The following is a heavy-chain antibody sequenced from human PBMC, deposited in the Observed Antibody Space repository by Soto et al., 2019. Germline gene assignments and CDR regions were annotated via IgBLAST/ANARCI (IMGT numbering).Heavy chain of an antibody. CDR2: IYYSGST. CDR3: ARGMLDYCGGDCYSIDY. J-gene: IGHJ4*02. CDR1: GGSISSYY. V-gene: IGHV4-59*01. Sequence: SETLSLTCTVSGGSISSYYWSWIRQPPGKGLEWIGYIYYSGSTNYDPSLKSRVTISVDTSKNQFSLKLSSVTAADTAVYYCARGMLDYCGGDCYSIDYWGQGTLVTVSS. D-gene: IGHD2-21*02.